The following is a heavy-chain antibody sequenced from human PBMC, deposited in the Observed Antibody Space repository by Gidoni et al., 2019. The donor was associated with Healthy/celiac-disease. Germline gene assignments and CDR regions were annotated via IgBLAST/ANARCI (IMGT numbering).Heavy chain of an antibody. Sequence: QLQLQESGPGLVKPSETLSLTCTVSGGSISSSSYYWGWIRQPPGKGLEWIGSIYYSGSTYYNPSLKSRVTISVDTSKNQFSLKLSSVTAADTAVYYCARGRSFDWLSKMGGFDYWGQGTLVTVSS. CDR1: GGSISSSSYY. CDR3: ARGRSFDWLSKMGGFDY. CDR2: IYYSGST. J-gene: IGHJ4*02. V-gene: IGHV4-39*07. D-gene: IGHD3-9*01.